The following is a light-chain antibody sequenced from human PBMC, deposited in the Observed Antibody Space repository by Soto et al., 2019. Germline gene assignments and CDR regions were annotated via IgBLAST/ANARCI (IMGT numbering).Light chain of an antibody. J-gene: IGLJ2*01. V-gene: IGLV3-1*01. CDR1: KVGDKY. CDR2: QDI. CDR3: QAWDRTTAV. Sequence: SSELTQPPSVSVSPGQTAIITCSGPKVGDKYTSWYRQKPGQSPVVIIYQDIKRPSGIPERISGSNSGNTATLTISGTQAMDEADYYCQAWDRTTAVFGGGTKLTVL.